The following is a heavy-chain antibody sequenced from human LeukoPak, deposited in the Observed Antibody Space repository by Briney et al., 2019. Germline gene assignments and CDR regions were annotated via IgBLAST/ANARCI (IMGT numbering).Heavy chain of an antibody. V-gene: IGHV4-34*01. Sequence: PSETLSLTCAVYGTSFSDYFWSWIRQPPGKGLEWIGEINHSGSTNYNPSLKSRVTISVDTSKKQFSLKLSSVTAADTAVYYCARHYYDSSGYYPLYFDYWGQGTLVTVSS. CDR2: INHSGST. CDR1: GTSFSDYF. J-gene: IGHJ4*02. CDR3: ARHYYDSSGYYPLYFDY. D-gene: IGHD3-22*01.